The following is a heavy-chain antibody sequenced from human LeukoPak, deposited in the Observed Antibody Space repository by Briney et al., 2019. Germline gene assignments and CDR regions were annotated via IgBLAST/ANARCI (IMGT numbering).Heavy chain of an antibody. J-gene: IGHJ4*02. CDR2: ISGSGGST. V-gene: IGHV3-23*01. D-gene: IGHD5-18*01. Sequence: GGSLRLSCAASGFTFSSYAMSWVRQAPGKGLEWVSVISGSGGSTSYADSVKGRFTISRDNSMNTLYLQMNSLRAEDTAVYYCAKDDRIQTRRYSYNYWGQGALVTVSS. CDR3: AKDDRIQTRRYSYNY. CDR1: GFTFSSYA.